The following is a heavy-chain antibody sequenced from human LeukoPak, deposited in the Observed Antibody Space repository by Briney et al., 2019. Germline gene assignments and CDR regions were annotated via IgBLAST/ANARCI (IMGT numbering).Heavy chain of an antibody. V-gene: IGHV3-30*04. CDR3: ARNYGDYVGTFDAFDI. D-gene: IGHD4-17*01. CDR2: ISYDGSNK. J-gene: IGHJ3*02. CDR1: GFTFSSYA. Sequence: GGSLRLSCAASGFTFSSYAMHWVRQAPGKGLEWVAVISYDGSNKYYADSEKGRFTISRDNSKNTLYLQMNSLRAEDTAVYYCARNYGDYVGTFDAFDIWGQGAMVTVSS.